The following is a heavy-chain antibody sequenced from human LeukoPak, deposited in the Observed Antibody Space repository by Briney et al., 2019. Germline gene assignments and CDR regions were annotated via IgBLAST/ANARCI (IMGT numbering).Heavy chain of an antibody. V-gene: IGHV4-59*12. CDR2: IYYSGST. D-gene: IGHD3-10*01. J-gene: IGHJ5*02. CDR3: ARLVRRRLWFGELSPRNWFDP. CDR1: GGSISSYY. Sequence: PSETLSLTCTVSGGSISSYYWGWIRQPPGKGLEWIGYIYYSGSTNYNPSLKSRVTISVDTSKNQFSLKLSSVTAADTAVYYCARLVRRRLWFGELSPRNWFDPWGQGTLVTVSS.